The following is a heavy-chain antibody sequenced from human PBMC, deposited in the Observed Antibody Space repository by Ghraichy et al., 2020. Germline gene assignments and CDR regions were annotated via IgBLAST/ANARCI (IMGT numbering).Heavy chain of an antibody. Sequence: SVKVSCKASGFTFTSSAVQWVRQARGQRLEWIGWIVVGSGNTNYAQKFQERVTITRDMSTSTAYMELSSLRSEDTAVYYCAAGSWELRSMDYWGQGTLVTVSS. V-gene: IGHV1-58*01. D-gene: IGHD1-26*01. CDR2: IVVGSGNT. CDR1: GFTFTSSA. CDR3: AAGSWELRSMDY. J-gene: IGHJ4*02.